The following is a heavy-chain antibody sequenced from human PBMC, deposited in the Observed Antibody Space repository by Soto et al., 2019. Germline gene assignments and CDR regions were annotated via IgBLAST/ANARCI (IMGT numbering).Heavy chain of an antibody. CDR3: AKDQSYYYDSSGSRAEY. CDR1: GFTFKNYA. D-gene: IGHD3-22*01. CDR2: IVANGGST. V-gene: IGHV3-23*01. Sequence: GGSLRLSCAASGFTFKNYAMTWVRQAPGKGLEWVSGIVANGGSTDYADSVKGRFTISRDNSKSMLYLQMKSLRVDDMAVYYCAKDQSYYYDSSGSRAEYWGQGTLVTVSS. J-gene: IGHJ4*02.